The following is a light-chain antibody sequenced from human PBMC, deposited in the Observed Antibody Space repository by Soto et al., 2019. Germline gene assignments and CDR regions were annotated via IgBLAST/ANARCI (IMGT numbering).Light chain of an antibody. J-gene: IGKJ3*01. V-gene: IGKV1-5*01. CDR1: QSISSW. Sequence: DIQMTQSPSTLSASVGDRVTITCRARQSISSWLAWYQQKPGKAPKLLIYDASSLESGVPSRFSGSGSGTECTLTITSLQPDNFATYYCQKYNSYCTFGPGTKVDIK. CDR2: DAS. CDR3: QKYNSYCT.